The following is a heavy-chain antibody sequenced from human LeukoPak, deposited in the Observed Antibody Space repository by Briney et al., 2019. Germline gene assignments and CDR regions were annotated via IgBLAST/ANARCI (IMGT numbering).Heavy chain of an antibody. D-gene: IGHD4-17*01. V-gene: IGHV4-38-2*01. J-gene: IGHJ4*02. CDR3: ARNFTVTSPSTGYFDS. CDR1: GYSISSGDY. Sequence: PSETLSLTCAVSGYSISSGDYWGWIRQPPGKGLEWIGSVYYSGSTHYNPSLKSRVTISVDTSRNQFSLRLSSVTAADTAVYYWARNFTVTSPSTGYFDSWGQEPLATVSS. CDR2: VYYSGST.